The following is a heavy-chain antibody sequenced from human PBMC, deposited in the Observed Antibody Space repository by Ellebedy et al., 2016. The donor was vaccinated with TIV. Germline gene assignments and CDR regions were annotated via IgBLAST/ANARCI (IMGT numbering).Heavy chain of an antibody. Sequence: GSLRLXCTVSGGSISSYYWSWIRQPPGKGLEWIGYIYYSGSTNYNPSLKSRVTISVDTSKNQFSLKLSSVTAADTAVYYCARDQGVRGQYWFDPWGQGTLVTVSS. CDR1: GGSISSYY. CDR2: IYYSGST. CDR3: ARDQGVRGQYWFDP. J-gene: IGHJ5*02. D-gene: IGHD3-10*01. V-gene: IGHV4-59*12.